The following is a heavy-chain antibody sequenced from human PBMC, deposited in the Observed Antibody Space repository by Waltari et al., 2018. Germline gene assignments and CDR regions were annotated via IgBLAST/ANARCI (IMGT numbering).Heavy chain of an antibody. CDR3: ARDRVWFGELSPFDY. CDR1: GYTFTSYG. V-gene: IGHV1-18*01. J-gene: IGHJ4*02. Sequence: QVQLVQSGAEVKKPGASVKVSCKASGYTFTSYGISWVRQAPGQGLEWMGWISAYNGNTNYAQKLQGRVTMTTDTSTSTAYMELRSLGADDTAVYYCARDRVWFGELSPFDYWGQGTLVTVSS. CDR2: ISAYNGNT. D-gene: IGHD3-10*01.